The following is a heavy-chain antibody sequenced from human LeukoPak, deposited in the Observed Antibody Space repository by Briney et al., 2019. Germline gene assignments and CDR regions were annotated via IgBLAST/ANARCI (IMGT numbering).Heavy chain of an antibody. D-gene: IGHD2-2*01. CDR2: SNARNIKT. CDR1: GYTFTPYA. J-gene: IGHJ5*01. Sequence: LKVSSTASGYTFTPYALHWVGEAPAHRLEWVGWSNARNIKTKNSHKIHTRVTITRHTSASTAYMELSSLRCEDTAVYYCARGRYCRSTSCYNWFDSWGQGTLVTVSS. CDR3: ARGRYCRSTSCYNWFDS. V-gene: IGHV1-3*01.